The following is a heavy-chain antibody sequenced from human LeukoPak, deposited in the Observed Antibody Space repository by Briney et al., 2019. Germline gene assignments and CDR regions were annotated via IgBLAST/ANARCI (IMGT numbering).Heavy chain of an antibody. J-gene: IGHJ4*02. Sequence: GGSLRLSCAASGFTFSDYYMSWIRQAPGKGLEWVSAISGSGGSTYYADSVKGRFTISRDNSKNTLYLQMNSLRAEDTAVYYCAKLSRRVVVAANDYWGQGTLVTVSS. CDR1: GFTFSDYY. CDR3: AKLSRRVVVAANDY. V-gene: IGHV3-23*01. D-gene: IGHD2-15*01. CDR2: ISGSGGST.